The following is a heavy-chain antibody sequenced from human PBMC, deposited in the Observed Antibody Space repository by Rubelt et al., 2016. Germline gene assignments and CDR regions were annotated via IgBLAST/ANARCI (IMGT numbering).Heavy chain of an antibody. CDR2: IYYSGST. CDR1: GGSISSGGYY. J-gene: IGHJ4*02. V-gene: IGHV4-61*08. D-gene: IGHD5-24*01. CDR3: ARAVGWLIDY. Sequence: QLQLQESGPGLVKPSQTLSLTCTVSGGSISSGGYYWSWIRQPPGKGLEWIGYIYYSGSTNYNPSLKSRVTISVDTSKNQFSLKLSSATAADTAVYYCARAVGWLIDYWGQGTLVTVSS.